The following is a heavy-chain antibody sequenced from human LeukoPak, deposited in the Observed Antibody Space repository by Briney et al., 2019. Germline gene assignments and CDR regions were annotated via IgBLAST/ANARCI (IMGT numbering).Heavy chain of an antibody. Sequence: SETPSLTCTVSGGSISSSSYYWGWIRQPPGKGLEWIGSIYYSGSTYYNPSLKSRVTISVDTSKNQFSLKLSSVTAADTAVYYCAIGPIFGVVGPPGAFDIWGQGTMVTVSS. CDR2: IYYSGST. J-gene: IGHJ3*02. D-gene: IGHD3-3*01. CDR1: GGSISSSSYY. V-gene: IGHV4-39*05. CDR3: AIGPIFGVVGPPGAFDI.